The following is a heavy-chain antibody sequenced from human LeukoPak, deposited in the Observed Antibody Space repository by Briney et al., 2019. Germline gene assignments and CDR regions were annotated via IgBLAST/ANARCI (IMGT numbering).Heavy chain of an antibody. D-gene: IGHD2-2*01. CDR3: ARDVWCEGGSTSCPH. Sequence: GGSLRLSCAASGFTFDDYAMHWVRQAPGKGLEWVSSISSSSSYIYYADPVKGRFTISRDNAKNSLYLQMNSLRAEDTAVYYCARDVWCEGGSTSCPHWGQGTLVTVSS. CDR1: GFTFDDYA. CDR2: ISSSSSYI. J-gene: IGHJ4*02. V-gene: IGHV3-21*01.